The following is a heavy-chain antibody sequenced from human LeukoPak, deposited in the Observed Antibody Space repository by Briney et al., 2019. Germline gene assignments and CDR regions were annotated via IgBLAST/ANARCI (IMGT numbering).Heavy chain of an antibody. CDR3: AGGDAFNI. Sequence: SETLSLTCTVSGGSISSYYWGWIRQPPGKGLEWIGSIHHSGSTYYNPSLKSRVTILIDTSKNQFSLKLSSVTAADTAVYYCAGGDAFNIWGQGTMVTVSS. J-gene: IGHJ3*02. CDR2: IHHSGST. V-gene: IGHV4-39*07. CDR1: GGSISSYY.